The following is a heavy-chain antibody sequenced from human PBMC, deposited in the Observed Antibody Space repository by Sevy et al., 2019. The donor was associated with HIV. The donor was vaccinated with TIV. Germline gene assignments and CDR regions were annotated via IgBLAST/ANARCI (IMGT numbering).Heavy chain of an antibody. Sequence: GGSLRLSCEASGFTFTRYAFHWVRQAPGKGLEWVAVVSKEGTNKYYADSVKGRFTISRDNSRNTLYLQMQSLRADDTAVYSCARDPHSVPHWGSFDSWGQGTLVTVSS. CDR1: GFTFTRYA. J-gene: IGHJ4*02. D-gene: IGHD3-16*01. CDR2: VSKEGTNK. CDR3: ARDPHSVPHWGSFDS. V-gene: IGHV3-30-3*01.